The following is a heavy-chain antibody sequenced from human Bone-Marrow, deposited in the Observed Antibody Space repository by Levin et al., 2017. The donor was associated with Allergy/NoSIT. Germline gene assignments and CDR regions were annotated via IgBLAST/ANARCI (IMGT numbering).Heavy chain of an antibody. Sequence: QAGGSLRLSCEASGFTFKSHWMHWVRQIPGKGLVWVARSNADATIKTYADSVKGRFTISRDNTKNTLSLQLSGLTAEDTAIYFCTRGGLDYGEYLGAWYLDLWGRGTLVTVSS. CDR2: SNADATIK. V-gene: IGHV3-74*01. D-gene: IGHD4-17*01. CDR1: GFTFKSHW. CDR3: TRGGLDYGEYLGAWYLDL. J-gene: IGHJ2*01.